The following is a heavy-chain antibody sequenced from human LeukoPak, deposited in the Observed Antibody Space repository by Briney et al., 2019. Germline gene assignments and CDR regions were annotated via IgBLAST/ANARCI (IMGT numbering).Heavy chain of an antibody. CDR1: GYTFTSYY. CDR3: ARAGFYDNSGYYYYFDY. D-gene: IGHD3-22*01. Sequence: ASVKVSCKASGYTFTSYYMHWVRQAPGQGLEWMGIINPSGGSTSYAQKFQGRVTITADESTSTVYMELRSLRSEDTAVYFCARAGFYDNSGYYYYFDYWGQGTLVTVSS. J-gene: IGHJ4*02. CDR2: INPSGGST. V-gene: IGHV1-46*01.